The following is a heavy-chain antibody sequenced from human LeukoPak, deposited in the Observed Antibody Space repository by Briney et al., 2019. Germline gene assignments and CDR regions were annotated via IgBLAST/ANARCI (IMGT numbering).Heavy chain of an antibody. V-gene: IGHV4-61*01. D-gene: IGHD2-8*01. J-gene: IGHJ3*02. CDR3: TRSTNLEALDI. CDR2: IYYSGST. Sequence: PSETLSLTCTVSGGSVSSGTYYWSWIWQPPGKGLEWIGYIYYSGSTNYNPSLKSRVTISVDTSKNQCSLKLSSVTTADTAVYYCTRSTNLEALDIWGQGTMVTVSS. CDR1: GGSVSSGTYY.